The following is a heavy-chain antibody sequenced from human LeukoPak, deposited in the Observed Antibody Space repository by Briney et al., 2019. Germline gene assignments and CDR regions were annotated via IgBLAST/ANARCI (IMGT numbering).Heavy chain of an antibody. V-gene: IGHV3-21*01. CDR1: GFTFSSYS. Sequence: GGSLRLSCAASGFTFSSYSMNWVRQTPGKGLEWVSSISRSSNYKYYADSVKGRFTNRRDNAKNSLYLQMNSLRAEDTALYYCASSRYDSSGYYGIIGYWGQGTLVTVSS. J-gene: IGHJ4*02. CDR2: ISRSSNYK. D-gene: IGHD3-22*01. CDR3: ASSRYDSSGYYGIIGY.